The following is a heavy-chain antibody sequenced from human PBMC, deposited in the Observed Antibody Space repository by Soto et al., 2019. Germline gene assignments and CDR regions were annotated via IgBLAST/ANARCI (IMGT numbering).Heavy chain of an antibody. CDR1: GFTFSDYY. CDR2: ISSSGDTK. Sequence: GGSLRLSCAASGFTFSDYYMSWLRQAPGRGLEWVSSISSSGDTKYYADSVRGRFTISRDNSKNTLYLKMNILRADDTAVYYCAKRPLAARHTDYWGQGTLVTVSS. J-gene: IGHJ4*02. D-gene: IGHD6-6*01. CDR3: AKRPLAARHTDY. V-gene: IGHV3-23*01.